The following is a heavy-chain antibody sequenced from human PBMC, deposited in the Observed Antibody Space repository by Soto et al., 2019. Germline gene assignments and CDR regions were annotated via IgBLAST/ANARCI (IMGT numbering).Heavy chain of an antibody. CDR3: AKGIGYCTNGVSSLDS. D-gene: IGHD2-8*01. V-gene: IGHV3-7*03. Sequence: GGSLRLSCAASGFTFSSYWMSWVRQAPGKGLEWVANIKQDGSEKYYVDSVKGRFTISRDNTKNSLYLQMNSLRAEDTAVYYCAKGIGYCTNGVSSLDSWGQGTLVTVSS. J-gene: IGHJ4*02. CDR2: IKQDGSEK. CDR1: GFTFSSYW.